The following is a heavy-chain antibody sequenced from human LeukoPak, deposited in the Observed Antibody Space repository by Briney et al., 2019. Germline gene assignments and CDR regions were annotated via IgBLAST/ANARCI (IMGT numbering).Heavy chain of an antibody. D-gene: IGHD6-19*01. CDR1: GYSFTSYY. CDR2: INPSGGST. CDR3: ARASVAVVAGSGTADWFDP. Sequence: ASVNVSCKASGYSFTSYYMHWVRQAPGQGLEWMGIINPSGGSTSYAQKFQGRVTMTRDTSTSTVYMELSSLRSEDTAVYYCARASVAVVAGSGTADWFDPWGQGTLVTVSS. V-gene: IGHV1-46*01. J-gene: IGHJ5*02.